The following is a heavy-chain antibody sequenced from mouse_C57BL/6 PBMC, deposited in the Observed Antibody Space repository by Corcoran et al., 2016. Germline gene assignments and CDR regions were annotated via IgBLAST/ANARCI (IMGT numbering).Heavy chain of an antibody. J-gene: IGHJ1*03. CDR3: ARGDYGSSLWYFDV. V-gene: IGHV9-3*01. D-gene: IGHD1-1*01. Sequence: QIQLVQSGPELKKPGETVKISCKASGYTFTTYGMSGVKQAPGKGLKWMGWINTYSGVPTYADDFKGRFAFSLATSASTAYLQINNLKNEDTATYFCARGDYGSSLWYFDVWGTGTTVTVSS. CDR2: INTYSGVP. CDR1: GYTFTTYG.